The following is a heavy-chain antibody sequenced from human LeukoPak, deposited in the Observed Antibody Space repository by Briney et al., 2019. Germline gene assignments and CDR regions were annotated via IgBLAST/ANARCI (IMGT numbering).Heavy chain of an antibody. Sequence: PGRSLRVSCAASGFTFSSYAMHWVRQAPGKGLEWVAVISYDGSNKYYADSVKGRFTISRDNAKNTLYLQMNSLRAEDTALYYCARYKGYYYYMDVWGKGTVVTVSS. CDR3: ARYKGYYYYMDV. D-gene: IGHD1-14*01. CDR1: GFTFSSYA. CDR2: ISYDGSNK. V-gene: IGHV3-30*01. J-gene: IGHJ6*03.